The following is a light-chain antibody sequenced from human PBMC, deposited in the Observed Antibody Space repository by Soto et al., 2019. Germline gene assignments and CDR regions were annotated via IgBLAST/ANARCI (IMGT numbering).Light chain of an antibody. Sequence: QSVLTQPASVSGFPEQSITISCTGTSIDVGGYNYVSWYQQHPGKAPKLMIYDVSNRPSGVSDRFSGSKSDNTASLTISGLRAEDEADYYCSSYRTSSTQVFGTGTKVTVL. V-gene: IGLV2-14*03. CDR1: SIDVGGYNY. J-gene: IGLJ1*01. CDR2: DVS. CDR3: SSYRTSSTQV.